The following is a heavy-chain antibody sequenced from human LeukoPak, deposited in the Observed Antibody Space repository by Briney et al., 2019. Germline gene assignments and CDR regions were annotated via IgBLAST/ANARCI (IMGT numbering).Heavy chain of an antibody. CDR3: ARDASPSSWGSRSPVNY. CDR1: GFTVSSNY. Sequence: PGGSLRLSCAASGFTVSSNYMSWVRQAPGKGLEWVSVIYSGGSTYYADSVKGRFTISRDNSKNTLYLQMNSLRAEDTAVYYCARDASPSSWGSRSPVNYWGQGTLVTVSS. J-gene: IGHJ4*02. CDR2: IYSGGST. V-gene: IGHV3-53*01. D-gene: IGHD2-15*01.